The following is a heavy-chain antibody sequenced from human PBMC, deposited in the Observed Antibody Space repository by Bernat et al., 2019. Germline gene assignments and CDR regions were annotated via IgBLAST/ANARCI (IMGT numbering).Heavy chain of an antibody. J-gene: IGHJ3*02. CDR2: ISGSGGST. V-gene: IGHV3-23*04. CDR3: ARPYYDFWSGYYMGAFDI. CDR1: GFTFSSYA. D-gene: IGHD3-3*01. Sequence: EVQLVESGGGLVQPGGSLRLSCAASGFTFSSYAMSWVRQAPGKGLEWVSAISGSGGSTYYEDSVKGRFTISRDNSKNTLYLQMNSLRAEDTAVYYCARPYYDFWSGYYMGAFDIWGQGTMVTVSS.